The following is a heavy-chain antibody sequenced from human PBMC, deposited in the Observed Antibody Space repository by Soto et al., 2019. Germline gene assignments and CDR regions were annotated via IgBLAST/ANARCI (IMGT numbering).Heavy chain of an antibody. CDR2: ISTYNSNT. CDR3: AREGYCSSGSCALYSHDFFGMDV. CDR1: HYSFARYG. J-gene: IGHJ6*02. Sequence: ASVKVSCKASHYSFARYGISWVRQAPGQGLEWMGWISTYNSNTKYAQKFQGRVTMTTDTPTSTAYMNLRSLTSDDTAVHYCAREGYCSSGSCALYSHDFFGMDVWGQGTTVTVSS. D-gene: IGHD2-15*01. V-gene: IGHV1-18*01.